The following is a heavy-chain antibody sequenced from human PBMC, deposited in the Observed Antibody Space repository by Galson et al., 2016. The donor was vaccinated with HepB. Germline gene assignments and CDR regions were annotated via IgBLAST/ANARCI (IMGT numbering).Heavy chain of an antibody. Sequence: TLSLTCTVSGGSISSGGYYWNWIRQHPGKGLEWIGYIYYSGSTYYNPSLKSRVIISVDTSKNQFSLKVSSVTAADTAVYYCAILALYYGMDVWGKGTTVTVSS. CDR3: AILALYYGMDV. CDR1: GGSISSGGYY. D-gene: IGHD3-3*02. CDR2: IYYSGST. V-gene: IGHV4-31*03. J-gene: IGHJ6*04.